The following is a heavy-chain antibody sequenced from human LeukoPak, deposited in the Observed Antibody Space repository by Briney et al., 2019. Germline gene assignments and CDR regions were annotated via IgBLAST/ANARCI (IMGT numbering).Heavy chain of an antibody. CDR1: GGSFSGYY. J-gene: IGHJ4*02. CDR3: ARDPSGYFNY. Sequence: SETLSLTCAVYGGSFSGYYWGWIRQPPGKGLEWIGEINHSGSTNYNPSLKSRVTISVDTSKNQFSLRLSSVTAADTAVYYCARDPSGYFNYWGQGTLATVSS. V-gene: IGHV4-34*01. D-gene: IGHD3-22*01. CDR2: INHSGST.